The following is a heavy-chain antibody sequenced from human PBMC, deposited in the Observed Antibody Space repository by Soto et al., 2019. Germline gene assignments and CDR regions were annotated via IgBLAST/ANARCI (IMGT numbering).Heavy chain of an antibody. D-gene: IGHD3-10*01. V-gene: IGHV4-39*01. CDR1: GGSISNSIYY. Sequence: SETLSLTCTVSGGSISNSIYYWVWIRQSPGKGLEWIGSISYTGSTFYNSSLRSRVTISVDTSKNQFSLHLRSVTASDTAVYYCARAIMVRGVIRAYFDYWGQGTLVTVSS. CDR3: ARAIMVRGVIRAYFDY. J-gene: IGHJ4*02. CDR2: ISYTGST.